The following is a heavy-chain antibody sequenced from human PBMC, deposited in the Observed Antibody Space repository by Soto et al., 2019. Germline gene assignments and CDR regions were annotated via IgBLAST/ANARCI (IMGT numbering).Heavy chain of an antibody. D-gene: IGHD1-1*01. CDR1: GFTVSSKY. CDR2: INTDGNT. CDR3: ALSSGDYIQSRELDY. Sequence: GGSLRLSCAASGFTVSSKYMNWVRQAPGKGLEWVSLINTDGNTHYAGSVNGRFTISRDNSKNTLYLQMDSLRVDDTAVYYCALSSGDYIQSRELDYRARRALDTGSS. J-gene: IGHJ4*01. V-gene: IGHV3-66*01.